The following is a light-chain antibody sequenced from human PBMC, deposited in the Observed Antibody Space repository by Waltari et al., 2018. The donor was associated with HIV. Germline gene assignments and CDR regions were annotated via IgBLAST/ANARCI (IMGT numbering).Light chain of an antibody. Sequence: EIVMTQSPATLSVSPGERATVSCRASQTVSSSLAWYQQKPGQAPRLLIYGASTRATGIAARFSGSGSGTEFALTFSSLQSEDFAVYYCQQYNDWPLTFGGGTRVEIK. CDR2: GAS. V-gene: IGKV3-15*01. J-gene: IGKJ4*01. CDR3: QQYNDWPLT. CDR1: QTVSSS.